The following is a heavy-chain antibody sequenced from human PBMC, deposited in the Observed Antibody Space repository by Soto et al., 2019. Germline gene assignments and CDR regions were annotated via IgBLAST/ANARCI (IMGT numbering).Heavy chain of an antibody. J-gene: IGHJ4*02. V-gene: IGHV3-23*01. CDR3: ARPPSDRSNWYTFAF. CDR1: GFTFSSYA. Sequence: PGGSLRLSCAASGFTFSSYAMSWVRQAPGKGLEWVSAISGSGGSTYYADSVRGRFTISRDNSKNTLFMQMNSLRGEDTAVYYCARPPSDRSNWYTFAFWGQGTQVTVSS. CDR2: ISGSGGST. D-gene: IGHD6-13*01.